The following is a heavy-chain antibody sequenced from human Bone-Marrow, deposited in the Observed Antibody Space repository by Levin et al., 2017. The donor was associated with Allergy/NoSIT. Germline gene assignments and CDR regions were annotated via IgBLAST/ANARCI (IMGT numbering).Heavy chain of an antibody. J-gene: IGHJ4*02. CDR2: ISGSGGDK. CDR3: ARGQTTTLFGVVTGFDY. D-gene: IGHD3-3*01. CDR1: RFIFDTHA. Sequence: PGGSLRLSCAASRFIFDTHAMSWVRQPPGKGLEWVSGISGSGGDKYYAASVKGRFTISRDNSKNRLYLHMKSLRVEDSAIYYCARGQTTTLFGVVTGFDYWGRGTLVTVSS. V-gene: IGHV3-23*01.